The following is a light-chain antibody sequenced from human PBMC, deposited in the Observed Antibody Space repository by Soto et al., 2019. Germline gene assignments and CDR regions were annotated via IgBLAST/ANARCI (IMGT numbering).Light chain of an antibody. CDR1: SSNIGAGYE. V-gene: IGLV1-40*01. J-gene: IGLJ2*01. CDR3: QSYDSSLRGSL. CDR2: GDN. Sequence: QPVLTQPPSVSGAPGQRVAISCTGSSSNIGAGYEVHWYQQVPGRGPRLLIYGDNNRPSGVPDRFSGSKSDTSASLAITGLQAEDEADYYCQSYDSSLRGSLFGGGTKLTVL.